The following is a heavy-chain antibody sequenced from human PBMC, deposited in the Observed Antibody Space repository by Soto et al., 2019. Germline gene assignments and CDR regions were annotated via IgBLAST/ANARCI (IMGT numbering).Heavy chain of an antibody. CDR3: ARDYGSGSPFDY. J-gene: IGHJ4*02. CDR1: GYTFTSYG. CDR2: ISAFNGNT. V-gene: IGHV1-18*01. Sequence: ASVKVSCKASGYTFTSYGCSWVRQAPGQGLEWMGWISAFNGNTNYAQKLQGRVTMTTDKSTSTAYMELRSLRSDDTAVYYCARDYGSGSPFDYWGQGTLVTVSS. D-gene: IGHD3-10*01.